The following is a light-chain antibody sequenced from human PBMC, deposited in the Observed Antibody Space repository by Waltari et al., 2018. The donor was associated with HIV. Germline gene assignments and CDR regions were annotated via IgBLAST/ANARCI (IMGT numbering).Light chain of an antibody. Sequence: YELTQPPSVSVAPGQTAIINCPGDKLGQKYAHWYQQKSGQSPVLLIYEDSKRRSGIPERFSGSISGDTATLTISGTQAEDEADYHCQAWDRSTVIFAGGTKLTVL. CDR2: EDS. J-gene: IGLJ2*01. V-gene: IGLV3-1*01. CDR1: KLGQKY. CDR3: QAWDRSTVI.